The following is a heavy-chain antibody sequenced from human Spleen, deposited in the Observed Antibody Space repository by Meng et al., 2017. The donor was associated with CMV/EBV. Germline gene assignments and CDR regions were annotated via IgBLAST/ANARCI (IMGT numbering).Heavy chain of an antibody. CDR2: ISGSSGTT. J-gene: IGHJ4*02. Sequence: GESLKISCAASGFIFGNYAMSWVRQAPGKGLKWVSVISGSSGTTYYADSVKGRFTISRDNAKNTLYLQMNSLRAEDTAVYYCAGSLMVRGVTSDYWGQGTLVTVSS. V-gene: IGHV3-23*01. CDR1: GFIFGNYA. CDR3: AGSLMVRGVTSDY. D-gene: IGHD3-10*01.